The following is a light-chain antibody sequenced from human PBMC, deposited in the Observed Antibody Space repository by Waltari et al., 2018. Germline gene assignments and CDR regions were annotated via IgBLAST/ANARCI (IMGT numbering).Light chain of an antibody. Sequence: DIQLTQSPSSLSASVGDRVTITCRASQNIRNDLNWYQQKPGKAPKLLIYTASTLQSGVPPRFSGIGSVSDFTLTINGLQPEDFATYYCQHTYRAPLTFGGGTMVEIE. J-gene: IGKJ4*01. CDR3: QHTYRAPLT. CDR1: QNIRND. CDR2: TAS. V-gene: IGKV1-39*01.